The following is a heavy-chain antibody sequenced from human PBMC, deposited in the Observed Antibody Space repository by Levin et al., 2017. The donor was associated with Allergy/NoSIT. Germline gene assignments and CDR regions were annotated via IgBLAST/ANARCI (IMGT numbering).Heavy chain of an antibody. CDR3: ARAGGGGYILTGHYFDY. J-gene: IGHJ4*02. Sequence: KTSETLSLTCTVSGGSISSSSYYWGWIRQPPGKGLEWIGSIYYSGSTYYNPSLKSRVTISVDTSKNQFSLKLSSVTAADTAVYYCARAGGGGYILTGHYFDYWGQGTLVTVSS. CDR2: IYYSGST. CDR1: GGSISSSSYY. V-gene: IGHV4-39*07. D-gene: IGHD3-9*01.